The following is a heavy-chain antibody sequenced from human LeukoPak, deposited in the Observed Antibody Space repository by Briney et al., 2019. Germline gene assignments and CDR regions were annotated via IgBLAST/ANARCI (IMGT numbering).Heavy chain of an antibody. D-gene: IGHD3-10*01. CDR3: ARDFYRYGSGSYYEFDY. CDR2: ISSSSSYI. V-gene: IGHV3-21*01. Sequence: PGGSLRLSCATSGFTFTNYLMSWVRQAPGKGLEWVSSISSSSSYIYYADSVKGRFTISRDNAKNSLYLQMNSLRAEDTAVYYCARDFYRYGSGSYYEFDYWGQGTLVTVSS. J-gene: IGHJ4*02. CDR1: GFTFTNYL.